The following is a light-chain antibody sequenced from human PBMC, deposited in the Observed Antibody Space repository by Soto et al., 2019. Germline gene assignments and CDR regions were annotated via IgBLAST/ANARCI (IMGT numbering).Light chain of an antibody. J-gene: IGKJ1*01. CDR2: GAS. Sequence: EIVMTQSPATLSVSPGERATLSCRASQSVSSNLAWYQQKPGQAPRLLIYGASTRATGIPARFSGSGSGTEFTLTISSLQFEDFAVYYYQQYNNWSPWTFGQGTKVEIK. V-gene: IGKV3-15*01. CDR1: QSVSSN. CDR3: QQYNNWSPWT.